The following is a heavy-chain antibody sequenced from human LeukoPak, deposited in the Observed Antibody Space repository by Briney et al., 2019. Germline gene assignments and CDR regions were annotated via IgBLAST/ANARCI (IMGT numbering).Heavy chain of an antibody. CDR2: ISEDGAST. J-gene: IGHJ4*02. CDR1: GFTFHNYA. Sequence: GSLRLSCVASGFTFHNYAMHWVRQAPGKGLEWVSLISEDGASTYYGDSVKGRFTVSRDNSKNSLYLQMNSLRAEDTALYYCARVRTAMEIGAYWGQGTLVTVSS. CDR3: ARVRTAMEIGAY. D-gene: IGHD5-18*01. V-gene: IGHV3-43*02.